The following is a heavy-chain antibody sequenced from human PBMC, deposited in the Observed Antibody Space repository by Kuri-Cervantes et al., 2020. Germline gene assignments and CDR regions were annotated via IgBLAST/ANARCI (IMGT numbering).Heavy chain of an antibody. J-gene: IGHJ4*02. Sequence: GESLKISCAASGFTFSSYGMHWVRQAPGKGLEWVAFIRYDGSNKYYADSVKGRFTISRDNSKNTLYLQMNSLRVEDTALYYCAKGSSIAAADWNFDYWGQGTLVTVSS. CDR2: IRYDGSNK. CDR1: GFTFSSYG. V-gene: IGHV3-30*02. D-gene: IGHD6-13*01. CDR3: AKGSSIAAADWNFDY.